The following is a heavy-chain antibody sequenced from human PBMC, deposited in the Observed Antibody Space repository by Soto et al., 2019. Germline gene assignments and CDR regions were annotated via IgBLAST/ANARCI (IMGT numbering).Heavy chain of an antibody. CDR1: GFTVSNNH. CDR2: VYPGGNT. D-gene: IGHD5-18*01. J-gene: IGHJ4*02. V-gene: IGHV3-53*01. CDR3: VTGLDTSKSGY. Sequence: VQLVESGGGLIQPGGSLRLSCAASGFTVSNNHMTWVRQSPGRGPQWVSTVYPGGNTYHADSVNGRFAISRDNSKNLLYLQMISLRAEYTAVYYCVTGLDTSKSGYWGQGTLVIVSS.